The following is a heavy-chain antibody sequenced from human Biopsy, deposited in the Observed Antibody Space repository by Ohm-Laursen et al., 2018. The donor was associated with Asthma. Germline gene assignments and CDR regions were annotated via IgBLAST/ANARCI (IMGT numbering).Heavy chain of an antibody. Sequence: ASVKVSCKTCGYTFNSAGIAWVRQAPGQGLEWMGWISVYNGNTKVAQKLQDRVTMITDTSTSTAYMELRSLRSDDTAVYFCARAVDYSHYYGIDVWGQGTTITAS. CDR3: ARAVDYSHYYGIDV. D-gene: IGHD3-10*01. CDR1: GYTFNSAG. J-gene: IGHJ6*02. V-gene: IGHV1-18*01. CDR2: ISVYNGNT.